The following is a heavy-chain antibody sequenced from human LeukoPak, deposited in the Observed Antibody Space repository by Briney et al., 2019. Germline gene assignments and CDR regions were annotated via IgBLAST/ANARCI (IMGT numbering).Heavy chain of an antibody. V-gene: IGHV4-59*01. J-gene: IGHJ4*02. CDR3: ASRSSIWSGYQDTLYYFDS. Sequence: PSGTLSLTCIVSGGSISSYYWSWIRQPPGKRLEWIGHIYYSGSTNYNPSLKSRVTISVDTSKNQFSLKLSSVTAADTAVYYCASRSSIWSGYQDTLYYFDSWGQGTLVTVSS. CDR1: GGSISSYY. D-gene: IGHD3-3*01. CDR2: IYYSGST.